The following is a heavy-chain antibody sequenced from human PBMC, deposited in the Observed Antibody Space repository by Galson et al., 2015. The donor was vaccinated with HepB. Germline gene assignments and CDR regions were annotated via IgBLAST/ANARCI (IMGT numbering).Heavy chain of an antibody. V-gene: IGHV3-7*01. CDR3: ARDRFLGNSNDY. Sequence: SLRLSCAASGFTFNSYCISWVRQAPGKGLEWVANIKQDGSEKYYVESVKGRFTISRDNAKNSLYLQMNILRAEDTAVYYCARDRFLGNSNDYWGQGTLVTVSS. D-gene: IGHD4-11*01. CDR2: IKQDGSEK. CDR1: GFTFNSYC. J-gene: IGHJ4*02.